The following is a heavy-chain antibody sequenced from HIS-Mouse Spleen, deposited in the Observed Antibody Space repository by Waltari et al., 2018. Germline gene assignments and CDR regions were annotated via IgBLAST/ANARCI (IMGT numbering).Heavy chain of an antibody. Sequence: QVQLVQSGAEVKKPGASVKVSCKASGYTFTGYYMHRVRQAPAQGLEWMGWINPNSGGTNYAQKFQGRVTMTRETSISTAYMELSRLRSDDTAVYYCARDPGLLWFGEFEYYFDYWGQGTLVTVSS. J-gene: IGHJ4*02. CDR1: GYTFTGYY. V-gene: IGHV1-2*02. D-gene: IGHD3-10*01. CDR2: INPNSGGT. CDR3: ARDPGLLWFGEFEYYFDY.